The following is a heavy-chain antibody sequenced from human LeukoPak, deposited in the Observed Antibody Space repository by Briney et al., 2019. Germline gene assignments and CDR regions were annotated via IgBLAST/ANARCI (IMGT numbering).Heavy chain of an antibody. CDR3: AELGITMIGGV. CDR1: GFTFNNYA. J-gene: IGHJ6*04. V-gene: IGHV3-23*01. CDR2: ISGSGGNT. D-gene: IGHD3-10*02. Sequence: GGTLRLSCAASGFTFNNYAMTWVRQAPGKGLEWVSAISGSGGNTYYADSVKGRFTISRDNAKNSLYLQMNSLRAEDTAVYYCAELGITMIGGVWGKGTTVTISS.